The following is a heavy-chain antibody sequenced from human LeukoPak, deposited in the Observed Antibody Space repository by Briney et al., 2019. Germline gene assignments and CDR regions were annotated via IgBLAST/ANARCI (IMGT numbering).Heavy chain of an antibody. J-gene: IGHJ4*02. CDR3: AKKAQYNGNYPLDY. CDR1: GFTFTSYS. D-gene: IGHD1-26*01. V-gene: IGHV3-23*01. Sequence: PGGSLGLSCAASGFTFTSYSMSWVRQAPGKGLEWVSGTSDRGDYTYYADSVKGRFTISRDNSKNTLYLQMNSLRAEDTALYFCAKKAQYNGNYPLDYWGQGTLVTVS. CDR2: TSDRGDYT.